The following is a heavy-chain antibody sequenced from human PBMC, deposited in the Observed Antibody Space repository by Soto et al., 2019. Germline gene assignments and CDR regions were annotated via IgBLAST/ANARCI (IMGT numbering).Heavy chain of an antibody. CDR1: RVSVSDYF. V-gene: IGHV4-34*12. D-gene: IGHD6-13*01. Sequence: SWTLSITCAVSRVSVSDYFWSWIRQPPGKGLEWIGYIFHTGSTNYNPSLKSRVTISVDTSKNQFSLKLSSVTAADTGVYYCARTYSSSWSPFDYWGQGTQVTLSS. J-gene: IGHJ4*02. CDR2: IFHTGST. CDR3: ARTYSSSWSPFDY.